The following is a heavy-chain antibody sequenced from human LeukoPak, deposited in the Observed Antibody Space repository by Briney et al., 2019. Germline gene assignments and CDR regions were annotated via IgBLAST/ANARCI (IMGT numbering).Heavy chain of an antibody. Sequence: GGSLRLSCAASGFTFNAFGMNWVRQAPGKGLEWVSYIGTTSGAIYYADSVKGRFTISRDSAKNSLNLQMSSLRAEDTAVYYCARFRTWGDKAFDYWGQGTLVTVSS. CDR2: IGTTSGAI. CDR3: ARFRTWGDKAFDY. CDR1: GFTFNAFG. V-gene: IGHV3-48*01. D-gene: IGHD2-21*02. J-gene: IGHJ4*02.